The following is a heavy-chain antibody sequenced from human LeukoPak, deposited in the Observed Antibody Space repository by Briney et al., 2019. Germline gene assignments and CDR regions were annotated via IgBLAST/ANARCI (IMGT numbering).Heavy chain of an antibody. CDR2: IYPGDSDT. V-gene: IGHV5-51*01. Sequence: GESLKISCKGSGYSFTSYWIGWVRQMPGKGLEWMGIIYPGDSDTRYSPSFQGQVTISADRSISTAFLHWSSLKASDTAMFYCARLKGIAVAGTGYYGMDVWGQGTTVTVSS. CDR1: GYSFTSYW. CDR3: ARLKGIAVAGTGYYGMDV. J-gene: IGHJ6*02. D-gene: IGHD6-19*01.